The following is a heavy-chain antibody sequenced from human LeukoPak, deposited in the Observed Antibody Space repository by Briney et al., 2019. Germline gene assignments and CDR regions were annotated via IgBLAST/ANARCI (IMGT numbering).Heavy chain of an antibody. CDR1: GHSFTSNY. CDR3: AGDQEAFDY. J-gene: IGHJ4*02. Sequence: ASVKVSCKASGHSFTSNYIHWVRQAPGQGLEWMGMIYPRDGSTSYAQKFQGRVTVTRDTSTSTVHMELSGLRSEDTAVYYCAGDQEAFDYWGQGTLVTVSS. V-gene: IGHV1-46*01. CDR2: IYPRDGST.